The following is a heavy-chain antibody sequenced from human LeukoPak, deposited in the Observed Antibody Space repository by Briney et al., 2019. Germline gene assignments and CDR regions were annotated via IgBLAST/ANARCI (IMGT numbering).Heavy chain of an antibody. CDR3: ARWGGGYSGYDGDY. J-gene: IGHJ4*02. V-gene: IGHV5-51*01. Sequence: GESLKISCKGSEDSFTNYWIGWVRQMPGKGLEWMGIIYPSDSDTKYSPSFQGQVTISADKSIRTAYLQWSSLKASDTAMYYCARWGGGYSGYDGDYWGQGTLVTVSS. CDR1: EDSFTNYW. CDR2: IYPSDSDT. D-gene: IGHD5-12*01.